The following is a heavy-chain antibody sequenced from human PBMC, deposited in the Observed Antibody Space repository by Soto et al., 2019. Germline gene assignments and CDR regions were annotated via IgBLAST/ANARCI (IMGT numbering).Heavy chain of an antibody. V-gene: IGHV1-69*01. J-gene: IGHJ6*02. CDR2: IIPIFGTA. Sequence: QVQLVQSGAEVKKPGSSVKVSCKASGGTFSSYAISWVRQAPGQGLEWMGGIIPIFGTANYAQKFQGRVTITADESTSTAYMELSSLRSEDTAVYYCARGDEAYYGSGRDYYYYYGMDVWGQGTTVTVSS. CDR1: GGTFSSYA. CDR3: ARGDEAYYGSGRDYYYYYGMDV. D-gene: IGHD3-10*01.